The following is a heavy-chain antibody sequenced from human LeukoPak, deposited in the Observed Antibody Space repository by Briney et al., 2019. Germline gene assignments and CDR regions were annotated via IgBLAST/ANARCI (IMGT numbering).Heavy chain of an antibody. V-gene: IGHV3-23*01. Sequence: GGSLRLSCAASGFTFDDYGMSWVRQAPGKGLEWVSVISGSGGSTYYADSVKGRFTISRDNSKNTLYLQMNSLRAEDTAVYYCARSLNYGSGSHQYYFDYWGQGTLVTVSS. CDR2: ISGSGGST. CDR1: GFTFDDYG. CDR3: ARSLNYGSGSHQYYFDY. J-gene: IGHJ4*02. D-gene: IGHD3-10*01.